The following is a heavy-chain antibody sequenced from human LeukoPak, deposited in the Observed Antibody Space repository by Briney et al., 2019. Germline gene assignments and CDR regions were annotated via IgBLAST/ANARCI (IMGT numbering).Heavy chain of an antibody. Sequence: GGSLRLSCEASGFTFDDYAMYLVRQPPGKGLEGVAGISWSSGNIGYAESMKDRFTISRDNVKNSLYLQMNSLRAEDTALYFCARDAWRRVFYYGMDVWGQGTTVAVAS. D-gene: IGHD5-12*01. CDR1: GFTFDDYA. CDR2: ISWSSGNI. V-gene: IGHV3-9*01. CDR3: ARDAWRRVFYYGMDV. J-gene: IGHJ6*02.